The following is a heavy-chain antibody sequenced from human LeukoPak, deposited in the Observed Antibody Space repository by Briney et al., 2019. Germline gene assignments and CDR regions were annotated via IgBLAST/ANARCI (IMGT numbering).Heavy chain of an antibody. D-gene: IGHD3-3*01. CDR3: ASLYYDFWSGYSDYWYFDL. J-gene: IGHJ2*01. CDR2: IYHSGST. Sequence: PSETLSLTCAVSGYSISSGYYWGWIRPPPGRGLELSGSIYHSGSTYYNPSLKSRVTISVDTSKIQFSLKLSSVTAADTAVYYCASLYYDFWSGYSDYWYFDLWGRGTLVTVSS. V-gene: IGHV4-38-2*01. CDR1: GYSISSGYY.